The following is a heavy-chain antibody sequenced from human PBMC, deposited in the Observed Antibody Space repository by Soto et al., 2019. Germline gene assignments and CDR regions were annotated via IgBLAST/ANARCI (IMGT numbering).Heavy chain of an antibody. CDR1: GFTFSSYA. V-gene: IGHV3-23*01. CDR3: AKVLFPDTDCSGGSCYSSLDYYGMDV. CDR2: ISGSGGST. J-gene: IGHJ6*02. Sequence: GGSLRLSCAASGFTFSSYAMSWVRQAPGKGLEWVSAISGSGGSTYYADSVKGRFTISRDNSKNTLYLQMNSLRAEDTAVYYCAKVLFPDTDCSGGSCYSSLDYYGMDVWGQGTTVTVSS. D-gene: IGHD2-15*01.